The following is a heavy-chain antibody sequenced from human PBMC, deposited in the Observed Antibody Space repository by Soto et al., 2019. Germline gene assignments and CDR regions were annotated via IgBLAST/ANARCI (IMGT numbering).Heavy chain of an antibody. CDR2: ITDSGGST. D-gene: IGHD4-17*01. Sequence: GGSLRLSCAASGFTLNNYGMSWVRQAPGKGLEWVSAITDSGGSTYYADSVKGRLTISRDNSKNTVYLQMNSLRAEDTAVYYCAKAATVVTLYYFDYWGQGTLVTVSS. CDR1: GFTLNNYG. CDR3: AKAATVVTLYYFDY. J-gene: IGHJ4*02. V-gene: IGHV3-23*01.